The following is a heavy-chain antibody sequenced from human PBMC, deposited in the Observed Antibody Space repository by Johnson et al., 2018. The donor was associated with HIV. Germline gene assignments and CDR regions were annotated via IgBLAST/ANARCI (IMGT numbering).Heavy chain of an antibody. Sequence: QVLLVESGGGVVQPGGSLRLSCAASGFTFSSHGMHWVRQAPGKGLEWVTFILYDETNTYYGDSVKGRFTISRDNSKNTLYLQMNSLIAEDTAVYYCARAPTPHDAFDIWGQGTMVTVSS. V-gene: IGHV3-30*02. CDR3: ARAPTPHDAFDI. CDR2: ILYDETNT. J-gene: IGHJ3*02. CDR1: GFTFSSHG.